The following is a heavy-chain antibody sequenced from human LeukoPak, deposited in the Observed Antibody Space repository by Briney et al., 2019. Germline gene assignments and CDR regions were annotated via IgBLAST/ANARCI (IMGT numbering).Heavy chain of an antibody. D-gene: IGHD3-22*01. V-gene: IGHV4-34*01. Sequence: SGTLSLTCAVYGGSFSGYYWSWIRQPPGKGLEWIGEINHSGSTNYNPSLKSRATISVDTSKNQFSLKLSSVTAADTAVYYCARDYYYDSSGYYYPRRVGYGMDVWGQGTTVTVSS. CDR3: ARDYYYDSSGYYYPRRVGYGMDV. CDR1: GGSFSGYY. J-gene: IGHJ6*02. CDR2: INHSGST.